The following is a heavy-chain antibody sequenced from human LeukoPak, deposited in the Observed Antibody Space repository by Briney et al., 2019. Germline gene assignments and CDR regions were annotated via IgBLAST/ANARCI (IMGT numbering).Heavy chain of an antibody. CDR3: ARVYPYSSSWYRWKKWFDP. Sequence: SETLSLTCTVSGGSISSYYWSWIRQPPGKGLEWIGYIYYSGSTNYNPSLKSRVTISVDTSKNQFSLKLSSVTAADTAVYYCARVYPYSSSWYRWKKWFDPWGQGTLVTVSS. CDR1: GGSISSYY. V-gene: IGHV4-59*12. J-gene: IGHJ5*02. D-gene: IGHD6-13*01. CDR2: IYYSGST.